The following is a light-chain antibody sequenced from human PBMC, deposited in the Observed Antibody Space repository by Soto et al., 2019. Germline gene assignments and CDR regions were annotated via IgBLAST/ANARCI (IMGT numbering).Light chain of an antibody. J-gene: IGLJ1*01. CDR1: SSNIGINT. V-gene: IGLV1-44*01. Sequence: QSVLTQPPSASGTPGQRVTISCSGSSSNIGINTVNWYQQLPGAAPKLLIYTNNQRPSGVPDRFSASKSGTSASLAISGLQSEDEADYYCAAWDDRLNGYVFGTGTKSPS. CDR2: TNN. CDR3: AAWDDRLNGYV.